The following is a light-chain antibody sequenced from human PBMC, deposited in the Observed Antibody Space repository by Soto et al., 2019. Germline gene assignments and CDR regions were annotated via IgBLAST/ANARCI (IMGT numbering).Light chain of an antibody. CDR3: SSYTSSSTSVV. Sequence: QSVLTQPASVSGSPGQSITISCTGTISDVGGYNYVSWYQQHPGKAPKLMIYDVSNRPSGVSNRFSGSKSGNTASLTISGLQAEDEADYYCSSYTSSSTSVVFGGGTKLTVL. CDR1: ISDVGGYNY. V-gene: IGLV2-14*01. J-gene: IGLJ2*01. CDR2: DVS.